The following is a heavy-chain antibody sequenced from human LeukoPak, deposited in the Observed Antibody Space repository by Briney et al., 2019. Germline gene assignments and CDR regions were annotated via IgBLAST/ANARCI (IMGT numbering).Heavy chain of an antibody. CDR2: IFYSGAA. D-gene: IGHD1/OR15-1a*01. CDR1: GGSISSSDYY. J-gene: IGHJ5*02. Sequence: SETLSLTCTVSGGSISSSDYYWGWVRQPPGKGLEWIGSIFYSGAAHCNPSLKSRVTISVDTSNNQFSLMLSSVTAADTAVYYCARRIANRNWFDPWGQGTLVTVSS. CDR3: ARRIANRNWFDP. V-gene: IGHV4-39*01.